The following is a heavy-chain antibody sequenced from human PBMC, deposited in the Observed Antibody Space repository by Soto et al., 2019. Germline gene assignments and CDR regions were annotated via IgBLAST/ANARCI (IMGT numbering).Heavy chain of an antibody. V-gene: IGHV1-8*01. D-gene: IGHD3-3*01. J-gene: IGHJ5*02. CDR3: ARGPSHPYDFWSGCWFDP. CDR2: MNPNSGNT. CDR1: GYTSTSCD. Sequence: ASVKVSCKASGYTSTSCDINWVRQATGQGLEWTGWMNPNSGNTGYAQKFQRRVTMTRNTSIRTAYMELSSQRSEDTAVFYFARGPSHPYDFWSGCWFDPWGQGTLVTVSS.